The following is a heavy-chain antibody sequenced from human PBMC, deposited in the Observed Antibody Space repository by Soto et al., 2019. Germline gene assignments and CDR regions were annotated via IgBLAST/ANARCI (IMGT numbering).Heavy chain of an antibody. J-gene: IGHJ4*02. D-gene: IGHD6-13*01. V-gene: IGHV1-18*01. CDR1: GYTFTSYG. CDR2: INAYNGNT. CDR3: ARGVVGSSWSY. Sequence: ASVKVSCKASGYTFTSYGISWVRQAPGQGLEWMGWINAYNGNTDYAQKLQGRVTMTTNTSISTAYMELSSLRSEDTAVYYCARGVVGSSWSYWGQGTLVTVSS.